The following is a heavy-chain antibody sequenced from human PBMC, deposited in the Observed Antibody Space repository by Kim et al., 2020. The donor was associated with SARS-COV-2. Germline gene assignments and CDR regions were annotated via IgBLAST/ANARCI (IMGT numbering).Heavy chain of an antibody. CDR3: ARSHYTIFGVAITSYFDY. Sequence: SETLSLTCAVSGGSISSSNWWSWVRQPPGKGLEWIGEIYHSGSTNYNPSLKSRVTISVDKSKNQFSLKLSSVTAADTAVYYCARSHYTIFGVAITSYFDYWGQGTLVTVSS. CDR1: GGSISSSNW. D-gene: IGHD3-3*01. J-gene: IGHJ4*02. CDR2: IYHSGST. V-gene: IGHV4-4*02.